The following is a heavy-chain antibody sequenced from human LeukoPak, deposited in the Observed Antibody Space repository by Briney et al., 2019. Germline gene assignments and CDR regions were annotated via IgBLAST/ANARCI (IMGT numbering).Heavy chain of an antibody. Sequence: SETLSLTCTVSGGSISSSSYYWGWIRQPPGKGLEWIGSIYYSGSTYYNPSLKSRVTIPVDTSKNQFSLKLSSVTAADTAVYYCARVHTSGGVDYWGQGTLVTVSS. D-gene: IGHD3-10*01. V-gene: IGHV4-39*01. CDR3: ARVHTSGGVDY. CDR2: IYYSGST. CDR1: GGSISSSSYY. J-gene: IGHJ4*02.